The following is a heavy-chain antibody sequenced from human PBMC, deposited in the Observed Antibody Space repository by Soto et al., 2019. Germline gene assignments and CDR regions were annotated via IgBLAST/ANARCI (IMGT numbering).Heavy chain of an antibody. CDR3: ARQGFGALHGRVDV. D-gene: IGHD3-10*01. J-gene: IGHJ6*02. V-gene: IGHV4-59*08. CDR2: VHDSWDS. CDR1: GGSISNYY. Sequence: QVPLQESGPGLVKPSETLSLSCTVSGGSISNYYWSWFRQTPGKGLEWIGYVHDSWDSNYNPSLTSRGAKSIDPSKSQFSLRRTSVTATDTAVYYCARQGFGALHGRVDVWGQGTTVTVSS.